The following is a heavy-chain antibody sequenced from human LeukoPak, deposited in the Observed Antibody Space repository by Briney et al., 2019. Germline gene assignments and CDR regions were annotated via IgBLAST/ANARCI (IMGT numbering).Heavy chain of an antibody. V-gene: IGHV4-39*01. Sequence: PSETLSLTCTVSGGSISSSSYYWGWIRQPPGKGLEWIGSIYYSGSTYYNLSLKSRVTISVDTSKNQFSLKLSSVTAADTAVYYCARQTGYSSSWSRFDYWGQGTLVTVSS. CDR3: ARQTGYSSSWSRFDY. D-gene: IGHD6-13*01. J-gene: IGHJ4*02. CDR1: GGSISSSSYY. CDR2: IYYSGST.